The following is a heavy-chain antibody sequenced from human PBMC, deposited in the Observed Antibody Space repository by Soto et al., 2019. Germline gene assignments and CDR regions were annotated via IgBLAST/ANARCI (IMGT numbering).Heavy chain of an antibody. J-gene: IGHJ6*02. Sequence: SQTLSLTCAISGDSVSSNSAAWNWIRQSPSRGLEWLGRTYYRSKWYNDYAVSVKSRITINPDTSKNQFSLQLNSVTPEDTAVYYCARDLEAADRTHYYYGIDVWGQGPTVTVYS. CDR2: TYYRSKWYN. CDR1: GDSVSSNSAA. D-gene: IGHD6-13*01. CDR3: ARDLEAADRTHYYYGIDV. V-gene: IGHV6-1*01.